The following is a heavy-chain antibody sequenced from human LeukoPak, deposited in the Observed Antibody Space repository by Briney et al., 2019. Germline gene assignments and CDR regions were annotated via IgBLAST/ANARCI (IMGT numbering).Heavy chain of an antibody. D-gene: IGHD3-10*01. CDR2: IKSKTDGETT. J-gene: IGHJ4*02. CDR3: TTDLGTYYHGSQRLIPIDY. Sequence: GGSLRLSCEDSGFTFTNACMSWVRQAPGKGLEWIGCIKSKTDGETTNYAEPVRGRFTISRDDSKSAVYLQMNSLKIEDTAVYYCTTDLGTYYHGSQRLIPIDYWGQGTLVTVSS. CDR1: GFTFTNAC. V-gene: IGHV3-15*01.